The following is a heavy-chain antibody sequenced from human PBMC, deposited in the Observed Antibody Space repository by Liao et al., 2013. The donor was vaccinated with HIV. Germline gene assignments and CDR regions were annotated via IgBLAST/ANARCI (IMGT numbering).Heavy chain of an antibody. CDR2: IYYSGGT. CDR3: ARVKVQSSGYYYYFDY. Sequence: QVQLQESGPGLVKPSETLSLTCTVSGGSISSYYWSWIRQPPGKGLEWIGYIYYSGGTNYNPSLKSRVTISLDTSKNQFSLKLSSVTAADTAVYYCARVKVQSSGYYYYFDYWGQGTLVTVSS. J-gene: IGHJ4*02. V-gene: IGHV4-59*01. D-gene: IGHD3-22*01. CDR1: GGSISSYY.